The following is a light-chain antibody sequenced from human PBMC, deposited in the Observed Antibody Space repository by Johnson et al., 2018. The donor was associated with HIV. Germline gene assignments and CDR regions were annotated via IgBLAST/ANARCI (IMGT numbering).Light chain of an antibody. V-gene: IGLV1-44*01. CDR3: AAWDDSLNGYV. J-gene: IGLJ1*01. CDR1: SSNIGSDT. CDR2: RNN. Sequence: TPGQRVTISCSGSSSNIGSDTVNWYQQLPRTAPKLLIYRNNQRPSGVPDRFSGSKSGTSASLAISGLQAEDEADYYCAAWDDSLNGYVLGTGTKVTVL.